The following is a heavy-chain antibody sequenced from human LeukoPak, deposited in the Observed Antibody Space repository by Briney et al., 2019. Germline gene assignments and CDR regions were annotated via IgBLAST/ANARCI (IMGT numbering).Heavy chain of an antibody. Sequence: SETLPLTCTVSGGSISSYYWSWIRQPPGKGLEWIGYIYYSGSTNYNPSLKSRVTISVDTSKNQFSLKLSSVTAADTAVYYCARQTYYYDSSGPTLFDYWGQGTLVTVSS. D-gene: IGHD3-22*01. J-gene: IGHJ4*02. CDR1: GGSISSYY. CDR2: IYYSGST. CDR3: ARQTYYYDSSGPTLFDY. V-gene: IGHV4-59*08.